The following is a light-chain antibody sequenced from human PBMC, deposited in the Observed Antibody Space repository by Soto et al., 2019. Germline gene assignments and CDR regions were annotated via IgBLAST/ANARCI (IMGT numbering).Light chain of an antibody. CDR1: QSVSNSY. CDR3: QQYGSSPWT. V-gene: IGKV3-20*01. CDR2: RAS. Sequence: EIVLTQSRGTLSLSPGERATLSCSASQSVSNSYLAWYQQKPGQAPRLLICRASSRATGIPDWFSGSGSGTDFTLTISRLEPEDFAVYYCQQYGSSPWTFGQGTKVEIK. J-gene: IGKJ1*01.